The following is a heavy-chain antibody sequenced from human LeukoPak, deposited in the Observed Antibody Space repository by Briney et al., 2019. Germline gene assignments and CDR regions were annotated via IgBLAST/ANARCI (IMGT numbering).Heavy chain of an antibody. CDR2: INEDGGRT. CDR1: GFTFDGYA. J-gene: IGHJ6*02. V-gene: IGHV3-43*02. CDR3: ATWAFYLRMHV. D-gene: IGHD2/OR15-2a*01. Sequence: GGSLRLSCVASGFTFDGYAMHWGRQAAGKGVEGVSLINEDGGRTYYADSVNFRFPISRHNSQNSLYLQMNSLRSEVSAVYYCATWAFYLRMHVWGQGTTVIVSS.